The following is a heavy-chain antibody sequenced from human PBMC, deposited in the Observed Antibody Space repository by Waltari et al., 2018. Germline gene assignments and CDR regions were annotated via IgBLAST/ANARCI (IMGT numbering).Heavy chain of an antibody. Sequence: EVQLLESGGGLVQPGGSLRISCAASGFTFSSYAMSWVRQAPGKGLEWVSVIYSGGSTYYADSVKGRFTISRDNSKNTLYLQMNSLRAEDTAVYYCAKESRRYSGYDAPLDYFDYWGQGTLVTVSS. D-gene: IGHD5-12*01. CDR1: GFTFSSYA. CDR2: IYSGGST. V-gene: IGHV3-23*03. J-gene: IGHJ4*02. CDR3: AKESRRYSGYDAPLDYFDY.